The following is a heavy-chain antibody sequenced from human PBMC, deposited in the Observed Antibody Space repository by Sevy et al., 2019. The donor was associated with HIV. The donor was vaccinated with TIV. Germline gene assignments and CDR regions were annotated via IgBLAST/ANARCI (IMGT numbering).Heavy chain of an antibody. J-gene: IGHJ5*02. CDR2: ICNYKSMR. Sequence: ASVKVSCKASVYTFTSYGITWVRQAPGQGLEGVGWICNYKSMRKSAQKFQDRVVMTTDTSTRTAYMELRSLRKDDAAVYYCARWVSVVAGTGVWFDPWGQGTQVTVSS. CDR1: VYTFTSYG. CDR3: ARWVSVVAGTGVWFDP. D-gene: IGHD6-19*01. V-gene: IGHV1-18*01.